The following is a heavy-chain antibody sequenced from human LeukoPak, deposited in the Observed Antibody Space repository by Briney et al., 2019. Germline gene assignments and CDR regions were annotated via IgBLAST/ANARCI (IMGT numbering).Heavy chain of an antibody. CDR2: IFNSGNT. D-gene: IGHD5-18*01. Sequence: SETLSLTCTVSGASISSYYWSCIRQPPGKGLEWIGDIFNSGNTNYNPSLKSRVTISVDTSKNQFSLKLTSVTAAYTAVYYCARGAYSYRFDYWGPGTLVTVSS. CDR1: GASISSYY. J-gene: IGHJ4*02. V-gene: IGHV4-59*08. CDR3: ARGAYSYRFDY.